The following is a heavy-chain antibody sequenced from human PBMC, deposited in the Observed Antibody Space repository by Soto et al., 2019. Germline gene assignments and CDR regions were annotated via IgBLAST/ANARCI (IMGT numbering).Heavy chain of an antibody. CDR2: IRSRGKNYAT. Sequence: EVQLVESGGGLVQPGESLKLSCAASGFTFSGSAMHWVRQASGKGLEWVGHIRSRGKNYATAYAASVNGRFTISRNDSRNKAYLQMNGLKTEDTAVYYCLGVKWLVTPSEVFWGQGTLVTVSS. D-gene: IGHD6-19*01. CDR3: LGVKWLVTPSEVF. CDR1: GFTFSGSA. J-gene: IGHJ4*02. V-gene: IGHV3-73*02.